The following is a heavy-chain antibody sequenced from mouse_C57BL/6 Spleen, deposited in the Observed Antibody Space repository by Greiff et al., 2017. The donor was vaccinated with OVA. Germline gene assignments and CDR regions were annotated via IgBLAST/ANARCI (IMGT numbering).Heavy chain of an antibody. CDR3: ARWMDYGSSHWYFDV. D-gene: IGHD1-1*01. CDR2: IDPSDSET. CDR1: GYTFTSYW. V-gene: IGHV1-52*01. Sequence: QVQLKESGAELVRPGSSVKLSCKASGYTFTSYWMHWVKQRPIQGLEWIGNIDPSDSETHYNQKFKDKATLTVDKSSSTAYMQLSSLTSEDSAVYYCARWMDYGSSHWYFDVWGTGTTVTVSS. J-gene: IGHJ1*03.